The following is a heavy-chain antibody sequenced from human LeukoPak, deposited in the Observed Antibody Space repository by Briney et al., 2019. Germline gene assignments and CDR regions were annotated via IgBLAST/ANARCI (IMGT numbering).Heavy chain of an antibody. D-gene: IGHD5-24*01. V-gene: IGHV4-59*08. CDR2: ICSGST. Sequence: SETLSLTCTVSGGSISSYYWSWIRQPPGKGLEWIGYICSGSTNYNPSLKSRVTMSVDTSKNQLSLKLTSVTAADTAVYYCARGRDGYNDWGQGTLVTVSS. CDR3: ARGRDGYND. CDR1: GGSISSYY. J-gene: IGHJ4*02.